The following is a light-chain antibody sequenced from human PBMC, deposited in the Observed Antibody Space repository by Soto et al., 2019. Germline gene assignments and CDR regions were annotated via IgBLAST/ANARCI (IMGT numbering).Light chain of an antibody. J-gene: IGKJ3*01. CDR1: QNVSTY. V-gene: IGKV3-11*01. Sequence: EIVLTQSPATLSLSPGERATLSCRASQNVSTYVAWYHQNPGQAPSLLIYDASNRATGIPARFSGRGSGTDFTLTISSLEPEDFAVYYCQQRTNLITFGPGTKVDIK. CDR3: QQRTNLIT. CDR2: DAS.